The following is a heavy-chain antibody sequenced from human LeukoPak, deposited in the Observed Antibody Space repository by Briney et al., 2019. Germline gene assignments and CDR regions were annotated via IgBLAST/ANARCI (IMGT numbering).Heavy chain of an antibody. J-gene: IGHJ4*02. CDR3: ASNRYYFDY. CDR2: ISYDGSNK. Sequence: RSLRLSCAASGFTFSSYAMHWVRQAPGKGLEWVAVISYDGSNKYYADSVKGRFTISRDNSKNTLYLQMNSLRAEDTAVYYCASNRYYFDYWGQGTLVTVSS. CDR1: GFTFSSYA. D-gene: IGHD1-14*01. V-gene: IGHV3-30-3*01.